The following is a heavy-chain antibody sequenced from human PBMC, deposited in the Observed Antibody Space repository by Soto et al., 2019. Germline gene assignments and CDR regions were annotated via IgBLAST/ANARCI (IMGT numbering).Heavy chain of an antibody. CDR3: ARLTVHYALSGMDV. Sequence: GASVKVSCKASGGTFSSYAISWVRQAPGQGLEWMGGIIPIFGTANYAQKFQGRVTITADESTSTAYMELSSLRSEDTAVYYCARLTVHYALSGMDVWGPGTTVPVSS. CDR2: IIPIFGTA. CDR1: GGTFSSYA. J-gene: IGHJ6*02. V-gene: IGHV1-69*13. D-gene: IGHD7-27*01.